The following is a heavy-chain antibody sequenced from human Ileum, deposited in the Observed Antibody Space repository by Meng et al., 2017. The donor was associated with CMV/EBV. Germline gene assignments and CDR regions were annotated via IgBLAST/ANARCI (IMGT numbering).Heavy chain of an antibody. J-gene: IGHJ4*02. D-gene: IGHD3-10*01. CDR3: VGHQGGPRDGVRLV. CDR1: EFIFNYYG. CDR2: IDIDGTQR. Sequence: GESLKISCAAPEFIFNYYGMHWLRQAPGKGLEWLSFIDIDGTQRHNADIVWGRFIVSKDKSKNTVFLEMNSLRVGDTAVYYCVGHQGGPRDGVRLVWGQGTQVPSPQ. V-gene: IGHV3-30*02.